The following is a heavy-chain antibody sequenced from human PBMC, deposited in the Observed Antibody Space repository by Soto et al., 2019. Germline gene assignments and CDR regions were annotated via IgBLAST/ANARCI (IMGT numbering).Heavy chain of an antibody. V-gene: IGHV4-59*08. Sequence: SETLSLTCTVSGGSISSYYWSWIRQPPGKGLEWIGYIYYSGSTNYNPSLKSRVTISVDTSKNQFSLKLSSVTAADTAVYYCVRTYGSGSYYYYYYYMDVWGKGTTVTVSS. J-gene: IGHJ6*03. CDR3: VRTYGSGSYYYYYYYMDV. CDR1: GGSISSYY. CDR2: IYYSGST. D-gene: IGHD3-10*01.